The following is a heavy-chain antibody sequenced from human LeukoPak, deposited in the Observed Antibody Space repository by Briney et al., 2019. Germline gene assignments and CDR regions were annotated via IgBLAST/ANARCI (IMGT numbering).Heavy chain of an antibody. CDR1: GFTFSSYA. J-gene: IGHJ1*01. CDR3: AKDQGYYGSGSYKEYFQH. Sequence: GGSLRLSCAASGFTFSSYAMSWVRQAPGKGLEWVSAISGSGGSTYYADSVKGRFTISRDNSKNTLYLQMNSLRAEDTAVYYCAKDQGYYGSGSYKEYFQHWGQGTLVTVSS. D-gene: IGHD3-10*01. CDR2: ISGSGGST. V-gene: IGHV3-23*01.